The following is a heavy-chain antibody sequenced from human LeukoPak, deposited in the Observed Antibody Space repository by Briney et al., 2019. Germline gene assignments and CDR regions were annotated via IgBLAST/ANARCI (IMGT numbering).Heavy chain of an antibody. V-gene: IGHV3-9*03. CDR3: GEGVCSIGWYFYFDY. CDR1: GFTFDDYA. CDR2: IGWNGSSN. D-gene: IGHD6-19*01. Sequence: GRSLRLSRAVSGFTFDDYAMHWVRQPPGKGLEWGLVIGWNGSSNDYADSVRGRITISRDNTKNSLYLQMNSLRAEAMALYYCGEGVCSIGWYFYFDYWGQGTLVTVSS. J-gene: IGHJ4*02.